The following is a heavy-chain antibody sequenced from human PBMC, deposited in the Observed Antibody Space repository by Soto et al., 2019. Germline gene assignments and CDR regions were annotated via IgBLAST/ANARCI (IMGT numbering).Heavy chain of an antibody. CDR1: WYSFTSYW. CDR3: GTPYRNYDY. V-gene: IGHV5-51*01. Sequence: GEALKISCKGGWYSFTSYWIGWVRQMPGKGLEWMGLSYPADSDTRYSPSFQGQVTISADKSISTAYLQWSSLKASDTAMYYCGTPYRNYDYWGQGTLVTVSS. CDR2: SYPADSDT. J-gene: IGHJ4*02. D-gene: IGHD3-10*01.